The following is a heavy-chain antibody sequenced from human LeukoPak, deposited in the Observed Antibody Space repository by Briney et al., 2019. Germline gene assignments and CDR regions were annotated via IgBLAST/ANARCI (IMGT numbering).Heavy chain of an antibody. V-gene: IGHV3-74*01. CDR2: INSDGSST. CDR3: ASPPWATNYYYYMDV. J-gene: IGHJ6*03. D-gene: IGHD5-24*01. Sequence: GGSLRLSCAASGFTFSSYWMHWVRQTPRKGLVWVSRINSDGSSTSYADSVKGRFTISRDNAKNTLYLQMNSLRAEDTAVYYCASPPWATNYYYYMDVWGKGTTVTVSS. CDR1: GFTFSSYW.